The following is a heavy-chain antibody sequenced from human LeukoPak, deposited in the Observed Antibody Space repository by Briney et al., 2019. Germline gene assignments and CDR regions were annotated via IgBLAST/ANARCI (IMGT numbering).Heavy chain of an antibody. CDR2: IYSSGST. CDR3: ARDSGSQRAFDI. D-gene: IGHD1-26*01. J-gene: IGHJ3*02. CDR1: GGSISSYY. V-gene: IGHV4-59*01. Sequence: SETLSLTCTVSGGSISSYYWSWIRQPPGKGLEWIGFIYSSGSTNYNPSLRSRVTISVDTSKSQFSLKLRSVIAADTAVYYCARDSGSQRAFDIWAKGQWSPSLQ.